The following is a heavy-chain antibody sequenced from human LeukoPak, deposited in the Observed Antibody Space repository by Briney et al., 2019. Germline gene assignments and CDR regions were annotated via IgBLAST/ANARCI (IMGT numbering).Heavy chain of an antibody. Sequence: GGSLRLSCAASGFTFSSYWMSWVRQAPGKGLEWVANIKQDGSEKYYVDSVKGRFTISRDNAKNSLYLQMNSLRAEDTAVYYCAQRLPYDSSGYFQHWGQGTLVTVSS. D-gene: IGHD3-22*01. CDR3: AQRLPYDSSGYFQH. CDR1: GFTFSSYW. J-gene: IGHJ1*01. CDR2: IKQDGSEK. V-gene: IGHV3-7*01.